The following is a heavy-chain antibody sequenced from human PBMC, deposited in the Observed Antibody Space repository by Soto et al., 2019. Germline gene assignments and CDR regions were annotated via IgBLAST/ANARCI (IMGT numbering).Heavy chain of an antibody. Sequence: EVQLVESGGSLVQPGGSLRLSCAASGFTFSSYAMHWVRQAPGKGLEYVSAISSNGGSIYYGNSVKGRFTISRDNSKNTLYPQMVSLRAEDMAVYYCARPHNFHYALDVWGQGTTVTVSS. D-gene: IGHD1-1*01. CDR3: ARPHNFHYALDV. J-gene: IGHJ6*02. V-gene: IGHV3-64*01. CDR2: ISSNGGSI. CDR1: GFTFSSYA.